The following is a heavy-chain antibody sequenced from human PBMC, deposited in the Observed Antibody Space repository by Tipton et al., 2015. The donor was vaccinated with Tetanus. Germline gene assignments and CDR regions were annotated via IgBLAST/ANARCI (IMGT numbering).Heavy chain of an antibody. J-gene: IGHJ6*02. V-gene: IGHV1-2*02. D-gene: IGHD3-22*01. Sequence: QMQLVQSGAELKKSGASLKVSCKASGYTFTGYYMYWVRQAPGQGLEWVGWIDPNSGGTIYAQNFQGRVPMTRDTSISTVYMELSRLRSDDTAVYYCARDRGDYIYYGMDVWGPGTTVTVSS. CDR3: ARDRGDYIYYGMDV. CDR2: IDPNSGGT. CDR1: GYTFTGYY.